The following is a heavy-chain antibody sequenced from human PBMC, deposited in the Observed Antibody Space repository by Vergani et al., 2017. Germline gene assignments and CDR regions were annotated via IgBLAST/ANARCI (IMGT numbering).Heavy chain of an antibody. V-gene: IGHV4-31*03. D-gene: IGHD3-10*01. CDR2: IYYSGST. CDR3: ARSSFVGFKGRAYDY. J-gene: IGHJ4*02. CDR1: GGSISSGGYY. Sequence: QVQLQEPGPGLVKPSQTLYLTCTVSGGSISSGGYYWSWIRQHPGKGLEWIGYIYYSGSTYYNPSLKSRVIISVDTSKNQFSLNLSAGTAADTAVYYCARSSFVGFKGRAYDYWGQGTLVTVSS.